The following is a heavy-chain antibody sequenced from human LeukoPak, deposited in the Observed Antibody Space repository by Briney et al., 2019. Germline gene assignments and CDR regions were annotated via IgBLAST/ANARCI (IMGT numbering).Heavy chain of an antibody. CDR2: ISYDGSNK. CDR3: ARDLVIGKRRLDGMDV. D-gene: IGHD6-19*01. V-gene: IGHV3-30-3*01. CDR1: GFTFSSYA. Sequence: GRSLRLSCAASGFTFSSYAMHWVRQAPGKGLEWVAVISYDGSNKYYADSVKGRFTISRDNSKNTLYLQMNSLRAEDTAVYYCARDLVIGKRRLDGMDVWGQGTTVTVSS. J-gene: IGHJ6*02.